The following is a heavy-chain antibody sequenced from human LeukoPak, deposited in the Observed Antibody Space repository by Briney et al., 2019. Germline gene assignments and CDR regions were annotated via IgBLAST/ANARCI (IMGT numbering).Heavy chain of an antibody. Sequence: PSETLSLTCTVSGGSISSSSYYWGWIRQPPGKGLEWIGSIYYSGSTYYNPSLKSRVTISVDTSKSQFSLKLSSVTAADTAVYYCAREGQHIVASIHYWGQGTLVTVSS. CDR2: IYYSGST. CDR3: AREGQHIVASIHY. V-gene: IGHV4-39*07. CDR1: GGSISSSSYY. J-gene: IGHJ4*02. D-gene: IGHD2-21*01.